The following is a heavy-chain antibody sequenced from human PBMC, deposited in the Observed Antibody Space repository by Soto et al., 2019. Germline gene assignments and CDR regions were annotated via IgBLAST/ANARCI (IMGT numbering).Heavy chain of an antibody. Sequence: GESLKISCKVSGYSFTSYWIGWVRQMPGKGLEWMGIIYPGDSDTRYSPSFQGQVTISADKSISTAYLQWSSLKASDTAMYYCARHGNGDYVYYYYGMDVWGQGTTVTVSS. CDR3: ARHGNGDYVYYYYGMDV. J-gene: IGHJ6*02. D-gene: IGHD4-17*01. V-gene: IGHV5-51*01. CDR1: GYSFTSYW. CDR2: IYPGDSDT.